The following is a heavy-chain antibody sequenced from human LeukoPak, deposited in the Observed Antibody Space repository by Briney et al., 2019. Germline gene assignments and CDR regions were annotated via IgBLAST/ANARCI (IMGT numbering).Heavy chain of an antibody. V-gene: IGHV3-23*01. CDR2: ISGSGGST. CDR3: ARDRHDYYYDSSGYYDY. D-gene: IGHD3-22*01. CDR1: GFTFSSYA. J-gene: IGHJ4*02. Sequence: GGSLRLSCAASGFTFSSYAMSWVRQAPGKGLEWVSAISGSGGSTYYADSVKGRFTISRDNSKNTLYLQMNSLRADDTAVYYCARDRHDYYYDSSGYYDYWGQGTLVTVSS.